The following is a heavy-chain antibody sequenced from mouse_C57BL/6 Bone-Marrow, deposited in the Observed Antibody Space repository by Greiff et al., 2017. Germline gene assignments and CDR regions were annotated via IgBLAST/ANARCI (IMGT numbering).Heavy chain of an antibody. CDR1: GFTFSNYW. V-gene: IGHV6-3*01. Sequence: EVKLVESGGGLVQPGGSMKLSCVASGFTFSNYWMNWVRQSPEKGLEWVAQIRLKSDNYATHYAESVKGRFTISRDDSKSSVYLQMNNVRAEDTGIYYCTGPYYYGSSGWYFDVWGTGTTVTVSS. J-gene: IGHJ1*03. CDR3: TGPYYYGSSGWYFDV. D-gene: IGHD1-1*01. CDR2: IRLKSDNYAT.